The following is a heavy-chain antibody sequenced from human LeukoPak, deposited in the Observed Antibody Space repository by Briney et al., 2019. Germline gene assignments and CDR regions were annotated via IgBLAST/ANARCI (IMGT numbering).Heavy chain of an antibody. Sequence: ASVKVSCKASGFTFTSCGMQGVRQARGQRREWVGWIVVGSGKTNYAQKFQERVTITSDISTSTAYMELSGLRPEDTAVYYCAASPWWADGYNYDFDYWGQGTLVTVSS. CDR3: AASPWWADGYNYDFDY. CDR1: GFTFTSCG. CDR2: IVVGSGKT. J-gene: IGHJ4*02. V-gene: IGHV1-58*02. D-gene: IGHD5-24*01.